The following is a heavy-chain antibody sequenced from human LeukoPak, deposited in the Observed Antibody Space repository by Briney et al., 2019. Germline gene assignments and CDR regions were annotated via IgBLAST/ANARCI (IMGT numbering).Heavy chain of an antibody. D-gene: IGHD3-22*01. J-gene: IGHJ5*02. Sequence: SETLSLTCTVSGYSISSGYYWGWIRQPPGKGLEWIGSIYHSGRTFYNPSLKSRVTISVDTSKNQFSLKLSSVTAADTAVYYCARDLSYYYDSSGYYAWFDPWGQGTLVTVSS. CDR2: IYHSGRT. CDR3: ARDLSYYYDSSGYYAWFDP. V-gene: IGHV4-38-2*02. CDR1: GYSISSGYY.